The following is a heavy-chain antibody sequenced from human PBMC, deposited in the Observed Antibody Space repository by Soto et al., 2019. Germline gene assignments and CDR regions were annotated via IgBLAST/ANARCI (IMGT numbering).Heavy chain of an antibody. Sequence: GGSLRLSCSASGFTFSSYAMNWVRQAPGKGLEWVSGITGSGGATYYADSVKRLFTISRDKSKNMLYLQLNSLRAEDTAVYYCAKDRVYYDSSLGYGMDVWGQGTTVTSP. CDR3: AKDRVYYDSSLGYGMDV. D-gene: IGHD3-22*01. CDR2: ITGSGGAT. V-gene: IGHV3-23*01. CDR1: GFTFSSYA. J-gene: IGHJ6*02.